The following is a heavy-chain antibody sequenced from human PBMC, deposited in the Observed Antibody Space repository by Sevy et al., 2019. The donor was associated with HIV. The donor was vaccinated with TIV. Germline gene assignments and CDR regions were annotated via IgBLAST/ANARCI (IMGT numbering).Heavy chain of an antibody. J-gene: IGHJ4*02. CDR1: GFTFGDYA. Sequence: GGSLRLSCTASGFTFGDYAMSWFRQAPGKGLEWVGFIRSKAYGGTTEYAASVKGRFTISRDDSKSIAYLQMNSLKTEVTAVYYCTSFVDGSGSYSNWGQGTLVTVSS. CDR2: IRSKAYGGTT. CDR3: TSFVDGSGSYSN. V-gene: IGHV3-49*03. D-gene: IGHD3-10*01.